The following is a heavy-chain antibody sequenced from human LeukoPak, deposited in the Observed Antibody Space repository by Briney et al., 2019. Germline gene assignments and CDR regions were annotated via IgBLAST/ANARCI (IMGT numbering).Heavy chain of an antibody. Sequence: GGTLRLSCAASGFIFSNYGMSWVRQAPGKGLEWVSGIRGNADTTYYADSVRGRFSIFRDNSKNMLYLQMNSLRVEDTAVYYCAKGHADSSGYYYFDSWGQGTLVTVPS. V-gene: IGHV3-23*01. CDR3: AKGHADSSGYYYFDS. J-gene: IGHJ4*02. CDR1: GFIFSNYG. CDR2: IRGNADTT. D-gene: IGHD3-22*01.